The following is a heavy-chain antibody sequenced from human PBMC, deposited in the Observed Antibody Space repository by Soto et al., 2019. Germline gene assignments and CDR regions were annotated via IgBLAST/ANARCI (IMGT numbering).Heavy chain of an antibody. V-gene: IGHV2-5*02. CDR3: AHAYGGRSLY. CDR1: GFSLTTDRVG. D-gene: IGHD1-26*01. CDR2: IYWDDSK. Sequence: QITLKESGPTLVKPTQTLTLTCTFSGFSLTTDRVGVGWIRQPPGEALEWLAVIYWDDSKTYRPSLESRLTITKDTSKHQVALTMTNMDSLDTATYYCAHAYGGRSLYWGQGTRVTVSS. J-gene: IGHJ4*02.